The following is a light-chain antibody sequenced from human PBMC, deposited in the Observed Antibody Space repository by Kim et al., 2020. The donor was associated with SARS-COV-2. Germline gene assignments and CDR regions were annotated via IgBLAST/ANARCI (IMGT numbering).Light chain of an antibody. CDR2: GAS. V-gene: IGKV3-15*01. CDR1: QSVSSN. Sequence: VSPGERATLSCRASQSVSSNLAWYQQKPGQAPRLLIYGASTRATGIPARFSGSGSGTEFTLTISSLQSEDFAVYYCQQYNNWPQTFGQGTKVEIK. J-gene: IGKJ1*01. CDR3: QQYNNWPQT.